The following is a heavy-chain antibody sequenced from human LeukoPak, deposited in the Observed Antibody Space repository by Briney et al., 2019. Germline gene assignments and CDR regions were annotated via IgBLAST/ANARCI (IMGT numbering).Heavy chain of an antibody. CDR1: GYTFTSYY. CDR3: ARQIVWSGELYNWFDP. D-gene: IGHD3-10*01. V-gene: IGHV1-46*01. J-gene: IGHJ5*02. CDR2: INPDGGNT. Sequence: ASVKISCKASGYTFTSYYMHWVRQAPGQGLEWMGIINPDGGNTSYAQKLQGRVTMTRDMSTSTVYMEMSSLRSEDTAVYYCARQIVWSGELYNWFDPWGQGTLVTVSS.